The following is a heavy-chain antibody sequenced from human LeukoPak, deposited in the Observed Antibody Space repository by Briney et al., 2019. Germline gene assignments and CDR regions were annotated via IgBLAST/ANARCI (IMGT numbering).Heavy chain of an antibody. CDR2: IDQDGGEQ. D-gene: IGHD3-3*01. V-gene: IGHV3-7*01. CDR3: AKENIDFWTSPTTFMDV. CDR1: GFTFSSYA. J-gene: IGHJ6*04. Sequence: GGSLRLSCAASGFTFSSYAMSWVRQAPGKGLEWVANIDQDGGEQYYVDSVKGRFTISRDNTKNSLYLQMNGLRAEDTAVYYCAKENIDFWTSPTTFMDVWGKGTTVIVSS.